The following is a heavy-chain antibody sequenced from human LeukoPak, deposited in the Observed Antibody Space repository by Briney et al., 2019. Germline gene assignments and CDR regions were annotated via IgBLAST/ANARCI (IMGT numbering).Heavy chain of an antibody. CDR2: IIPIFATP. Sequence: SVKVSCKASGGTFSSYAINWVRQAPGQGLEWMGGIIPIFATPNYAQKFQGRVTITADESTSTTYMELNSLRSEDTAVYYCARERLAGGYYYYGMDVWGQGTTVTVSS. J-gene: IGHJ6*02. D-gene: IGHD3-9*01. CDR3: ARERLAGGYYYYGMDV. V-gene: IGHV1-69*01. CDR1: GGTFSSYA.